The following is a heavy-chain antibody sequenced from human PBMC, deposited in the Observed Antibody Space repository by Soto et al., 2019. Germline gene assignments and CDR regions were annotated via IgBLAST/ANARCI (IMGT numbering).Heavy chain of an antibody. CDR2: FRSSGDT. Sequence: SETLSLTCTVSGGSFTSGIFYWGWIRQSPGRGLEWIGSFRSSGDTSYNPSLKSRVTISVDTSKNQFSLGLSSLTAADTAVYYCARLFDFWGQGTLVTVSS. V-gene: IGHV4-39*01. J-gene: IGHJ4*02. CDR1: GGSFTSGIFY. CDR3: ARLFDF.